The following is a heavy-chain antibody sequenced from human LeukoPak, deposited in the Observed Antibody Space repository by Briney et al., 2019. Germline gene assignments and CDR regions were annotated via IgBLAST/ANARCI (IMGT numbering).Heavy chain of an antibody. CDR1: GFTFSSYW. J-gene: IGHJ4*02. Sequence: PGGSLRLSCAASGFTFSSYWMSWVLQAPGKGLEWVANIKQDGSEKYYVDSVKGRFTISRDNAKNSVFLQMNSLRAEDTAVYYCAGGIAAALVWGQGTLVTVSS. CDR2: IKQDGSEK. V-gene: IGHV3-7*01. CDR3: AGGIAAALV. D-gene: IGHD6-13*01.